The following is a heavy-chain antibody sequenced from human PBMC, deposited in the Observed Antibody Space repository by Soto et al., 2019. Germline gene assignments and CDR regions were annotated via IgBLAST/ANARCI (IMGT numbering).Heavy chain of an antibody. J-gene: IGHJ4*02. D-gene: IGHD6-13*01. CDR1: GGSISSSSYY. CDR3: ARRYSSSFDF. Sequence: PSETLSLTCTVSGGSISSSSYYWGWIRQPPGKGLEWIGSIYYSGYTYYNPSLKSRVTISVDTSKNQFSLKLSSVTAADTAVYYCARRYSSSFDFWGQGTLVTVSS. CDR2: IYYSGYT. V-gene: IGHV4-39*07.